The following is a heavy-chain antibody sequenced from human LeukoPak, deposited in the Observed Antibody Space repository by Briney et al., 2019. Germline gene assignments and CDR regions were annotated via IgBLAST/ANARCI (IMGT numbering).Heavy chain of an antibody. CDR3: AFQYYYDSSGYYYFGY. D-gene: IGHD3-22*01. Sequence: ASVKVSCKASGYTFTGYYMHWVRQAPGQGLEWMGRINPNSGNTGYAQKFQGRVTITADESTSTAYMELSSLRSEDTAVYYCAFQYYYDSSGYYYFGYWGQGTLVTVSS. V-gene: IGHV1-2*06. CDR1: GYTFTGYY. J-gene: IGHJ4*02. CDR2: INPNSGNT.